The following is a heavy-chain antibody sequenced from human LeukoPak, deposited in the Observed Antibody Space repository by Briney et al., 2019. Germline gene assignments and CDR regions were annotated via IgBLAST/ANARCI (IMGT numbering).Heavy chain of an antibody. V-gene: IGHV4-59*01. CDR2: IYYSGST. CDR3: ARDLLPYCSGGSCYSVHAFDI. D-gene: IGHD2-15*01. CDR1: GGSTSSYY. J-gene: IGHJ3*02. Sequence: PSETLSLTCTVSGGSTSSYYWSWIRQPPGKGLEWIGYIYYSGSTNYNPSLKSRVTMSVDTSKNQFSLKLSSVTAADTAVYYCARDLLPYCSGGSCYSVHAFDIWGQGTMVTVSS.